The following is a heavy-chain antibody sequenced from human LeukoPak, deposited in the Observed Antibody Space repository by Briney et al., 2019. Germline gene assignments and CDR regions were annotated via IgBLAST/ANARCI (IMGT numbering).Heavy chain of an antibody. D-gene: IGHD5-24*01. J-gene: IGHJ4*02. CDR2: ISSSSSYI. Sequence: GGSPRLSCAASGFTFSSYSMNWVRQAPGKGLEWVSSISSSSSYIYYADSVKGRFTISRDNAKNSLYLQMNSLRAEDTAVYYCARRGPGRDGYNIDWGQGTLVTVSS. CDR3: ARRGPGRDGYNID. CDR1: GFTFSSYS. V-gene: IGHV3-21*01.